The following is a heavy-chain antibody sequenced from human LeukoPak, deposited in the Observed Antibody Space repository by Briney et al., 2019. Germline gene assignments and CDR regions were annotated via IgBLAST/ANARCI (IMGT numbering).Heavy chain of an antibody. Sequence: PGGSLRLSCTASGFTFSSYGMSWVRQAPGKGLEWVSAISGSGGSTYYADSVKGRFTISRDNSKNTLYLQMNSLRAEDTAVYYCAKERGYDSGGYFDYWGQGTLVTVSS. CDR1: GFTFSSYG. J-gene: IGHJ4*02. V-gene: IGHV3-23*01. CDR3: AKERGYDSGGYFDY. CDR2: ISGSGGST. D-gene: IGHD5-12*01.